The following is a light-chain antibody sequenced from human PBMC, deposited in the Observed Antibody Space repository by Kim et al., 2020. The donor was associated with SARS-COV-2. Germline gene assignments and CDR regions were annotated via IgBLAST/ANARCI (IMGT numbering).Light chain of an antibody. CDR1: QSVSSY. Sequence: EIVLTQSPATLSLSPGERATLSCRASQSVSSYLAWYQQKPGQAPRLLIYDASNRATGIPARFSGSGSGTDFTLTISSLEPEDFAVYYCQQRSNWFTFGGGTKLEI. CDR3: QQRSNWFT. CDR2: DAS. J-gene: IGKJ4*01. V-gene: IGKV3-11*01.